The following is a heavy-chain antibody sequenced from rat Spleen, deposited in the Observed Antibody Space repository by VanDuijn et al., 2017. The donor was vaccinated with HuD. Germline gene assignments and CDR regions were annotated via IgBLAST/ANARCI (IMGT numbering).Heavy chain of an antibody. D-gene: IGHD1-6*01. J-gene: IGHJ3*01. Sequence: EVQLVESGGGLVQPGGSLKLSCVASGFTFNYYWMTWIRRAPGRGLEWVASITNAGGGTHYPDSVKGRFTISRDIAKSTLYLQMNSLRSEDTATYYCTTYSDYATSPFAYWGRGALVTVSS. CDR2: ITNAGGGT. CDR3: TTYSDYATSPFAY. V-gene: IGHV5-31*01. CDR1: GFTFNYYW.